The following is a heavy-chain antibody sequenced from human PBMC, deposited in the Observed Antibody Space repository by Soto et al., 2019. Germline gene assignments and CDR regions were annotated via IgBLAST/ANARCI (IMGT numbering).Heavy chain of an antibody. V-gene: IGHV1-69*06. CDR3: XXLLKYGVYYHGMDV. D-gene: IGHD2-2*01. CDR1: GGTFSSYA. J-gene: IGHJ6*02. Sequence: QVQLVQSGAEVKKPGSSVKVSCKASGGTFSSYAISWVRQAPGQGLEWMGGVIPIFGSANYAQKFQGRVTITADKSTSXXXMXXXXXXXXXXXXXXXXXLLKYGVYYHGMDVWGQGTTVTVSS. CDR2: VIPIFGSA.